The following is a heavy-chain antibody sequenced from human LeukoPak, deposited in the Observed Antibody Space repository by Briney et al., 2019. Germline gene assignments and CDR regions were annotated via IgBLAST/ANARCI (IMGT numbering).Heavy chain of an antibody. CDR2: IYHSGST. CDR1: GGSISSSNW. D-gene: IGHD3-9*01. V-gene: IGHV4-4*02. Sequence: PSETLSLTCAVSGGSISSSNWWSWVRQPPGKGLEWIGEIYHSGSTNYNPSLKSRVTISVDKSKNQFSLKLSSVTAADTAVYYCARGENYGILTGRHWYFDLWGRGTLVTVSS. J-gene: IGHJ2*01. CDR3: ARGENYGILTGRHWYFDL.